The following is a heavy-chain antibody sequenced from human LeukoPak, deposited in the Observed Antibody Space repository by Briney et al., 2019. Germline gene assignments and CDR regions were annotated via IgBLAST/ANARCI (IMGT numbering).Heavy chain of an antibody. CDR2: MSSDGSST. D-gene: IGHD3-9*01. Sequence: GGSLRLSCAASGFTFSNYWMNWVRQVPGKGLMWVSRMSSDGSSTNYADSVKGRFTISRDNAKNTLYLQMNSLRVEDTAVYYCAKVSESNYDILTGYYTPYYFDYWGQGTLVTVSS. CDR1: GFTFSNYW. V-gene: IGHV3-74*01. CDR3: AKVSESNYDILTGYYTPYYFDY. J-gene: IGHJ4*02.